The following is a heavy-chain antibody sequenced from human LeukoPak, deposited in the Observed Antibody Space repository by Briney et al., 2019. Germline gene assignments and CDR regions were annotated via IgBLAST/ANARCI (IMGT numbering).Heavy chain of an antibody. CDR1: GFTFSSYA. V-gene: IGHV3-30-3*01. CDR2: ISYDGSNK. J-gene: IGHJ4*02. CDR3: ARDRNYGSGSDY. Sequence: PGGSLRLSCAASGFTFSSYAMHWARQAPGKGLEWVAVISYDGSNKYYADSVKGRFTISRDNSKNTLYLQMNSLRAEDTAVYYCARDRNYGSGSDYWGQGTLVTVSS. D-gene: IGHD3-10*01.